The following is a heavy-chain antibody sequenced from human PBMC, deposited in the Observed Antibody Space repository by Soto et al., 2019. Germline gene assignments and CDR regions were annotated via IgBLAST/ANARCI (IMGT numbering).Heavy chain of an antibody. CDR1: GGSFSGYY. Sequence: PSETLSLTCAVYGGSFSGYYWSWIRQPPGKGLEWIGEINHSGSTNYNPSLKSRVTISVDTSKNQFSLKLSSVTAADTAVYYCARLLSDWPRGFDYWGQGTLVTVSS. CDR2: INHSGST. CDR3: ARLLSDWPRGFDY. J-gene: IGHJ4*02. D-gene: IGHD2-21*02. V-gene: IGHV4-34*01.